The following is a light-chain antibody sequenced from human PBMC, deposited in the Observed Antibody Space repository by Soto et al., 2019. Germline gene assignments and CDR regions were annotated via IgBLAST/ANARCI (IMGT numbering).Light chain of an antibody. CDR2: QAS. J-gene: IGKJ1*01. CDR3: QQHSSHST. Sequence: DIQMTQSPSTLSASVGDRVIITCRASQSTSSYLAWYQQKPGKAPKLLIYQASSLEYGVPSRFSGSGSGTEIRLTISSLQPNDFATYYSQQHSSHSTFGQGTKV. CDR1: QSTSSY. V-gene: IGKV1-5*03.